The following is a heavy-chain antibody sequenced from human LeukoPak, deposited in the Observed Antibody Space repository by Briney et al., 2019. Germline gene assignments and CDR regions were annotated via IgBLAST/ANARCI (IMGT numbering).Heavy chain of an antibody. Sequence: SGTLSLTCGVSGGSITQTNYWTWVRQPPGKGLEWIGEVNLRGSTNYNPSLMGRVAISVDKSENHVSLQLTSVTAADTAVYYCSRENGAFSPFGYWGQGTLVTVLS. CDR3: SRENGAFSPFGY. CDR1: GGSITQTNY. J-gene: IGHJ4*02. CDR2: VNLRGST. V-gene: IGHV4-4*02. D-gene: IGHD2-8*01.